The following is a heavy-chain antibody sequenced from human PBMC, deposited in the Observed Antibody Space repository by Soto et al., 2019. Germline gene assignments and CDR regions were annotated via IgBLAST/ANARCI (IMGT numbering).Heavy chain of an antibody. CDR2: ITRSSQT. CDR1: GFIFSTYA. Sequence: GGSLRLSCAASGFIFSTYAMNWVRQAPGKGLEWISSITRSSQTFYADSVKGRFTISRDNAKNSLFLQMNSLRVEDTAVYYCARDPDAEDVWGKGTTVTVSS. CDR3: ARDPDAEDV. V-gene: IGHV3-21*06. J-gene: IGHJ6*04.